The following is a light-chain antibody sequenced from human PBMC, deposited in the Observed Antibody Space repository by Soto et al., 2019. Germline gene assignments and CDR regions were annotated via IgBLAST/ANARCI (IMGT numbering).Light chain of an antibody. V-gene: IGKV1-12*01. CDR3: QQDNSFPFT. Sequence: DIQMTQSPPSVSASVGDRVTITCRASQDVGKWLAWYQQKPGTAPKLLIYAASTLQSGVPSRFSGSGSGTDFTLTISSLQPEDFATYYCQQDNSFPFTFGQGTRLEIK. J-gene: IGKJ5*01. CDR1: QDVGKW. CDR2: AAS.